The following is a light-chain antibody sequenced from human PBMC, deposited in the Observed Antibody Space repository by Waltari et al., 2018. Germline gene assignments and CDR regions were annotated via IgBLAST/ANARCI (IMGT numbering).Light chain of an antibody. CDR2: KAS. CDR3: QQYNSYGT. Sequence: DIQMTQSPSTLSASVGDRVTITCRASQSISSWLVWYQQKPRKAPKLLIYKASSLESGVPSRFSGSGSGTEFTLTISSLQPDDFATYYCQQYNSYGTFGQGTKVEIK. CDR1: QSISSW. V-gene: IGKV1-5*03. J-gene: IGKJ1*01.